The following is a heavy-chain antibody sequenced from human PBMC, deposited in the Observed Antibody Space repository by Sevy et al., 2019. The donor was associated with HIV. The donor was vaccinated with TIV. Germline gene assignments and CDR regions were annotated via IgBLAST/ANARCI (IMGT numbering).Heavy chain of an antibody. CDR3: ARDQDDSSGYYYSYYGMDV. V-gene: IGHV1-18*01. J-gene: IGHJ6*02. D-gene: IGHD3-22*01. Sequence: ASVKVSCKASGYTFTSYGINWVRQAPGQGLEWMGWISAYSGNTNYAQNLQGRVTMTTNTFTSTAYMELRSLTSDVTAVYYCARDQDDSSGYYYSYYGMDVWGQGTTVTVSS. CDR1: GYTFTSYG. CDR2: ISAYSGNT.